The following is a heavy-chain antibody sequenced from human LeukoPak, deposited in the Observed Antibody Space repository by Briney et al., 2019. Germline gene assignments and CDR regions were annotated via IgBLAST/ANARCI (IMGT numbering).Heavy chain of an antibody. CDR2: IIANNGNT. CDR1: GYTFTSYG. J-gene: IGHJ6*03. V-gene: IGHV1-18*01. Sequence: GASVKVSCKASGYTFTSYGISWVRQAPGQGLEWMGWIIANNGNTNYAQKLQGRVTMTTDTSTSTAYMELRSLRSDDTAVYYCARDQSQLLYSCCYMGVWGKGTTVTVSS. CDR3: ARDQSQLLYSCCYMGV. D-gene: IGHD2-2*01.